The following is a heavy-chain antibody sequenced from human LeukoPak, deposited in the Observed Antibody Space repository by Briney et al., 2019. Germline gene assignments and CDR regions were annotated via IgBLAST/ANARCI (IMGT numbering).Heavy chain of an antibody. D-gene: IGHD5-12*01. CDR2: ISYDGSK. Sequence: GGSLRLSCAASGFTFSSYAMHWVRQAPGTGLEWVAVISYDGSKYYADSVKGRFTISRDNAKNSLYLQMNGLRAEDTAVYYCSRLRGYSYGYADYWGQGTLVTVSS. CDR3: SRLRGYSYGYADY. V-gene: IGHV3-30-3*01. J-gene: IGHJ4*02. CDR1: GFTFSSYA.